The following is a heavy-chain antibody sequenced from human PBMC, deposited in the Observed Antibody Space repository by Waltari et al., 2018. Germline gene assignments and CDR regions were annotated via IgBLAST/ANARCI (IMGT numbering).Heavy chain of an antibody. Sequence: EVQLVESGGGLVQPGGSLRLSCAASGFTFSSYWLHWVRPAPGKGLVWVSRINSDGSSTSYADSVKGRFTISRDNAKNTLYLQMNSLRAEDTAVYYCARDGEMATNVDWYFDLWGRGTLVTVSS. CDR3: ARDGEMATNVDWYFDL. CDR2: INSDGSST. CDR1: GFTFSSYW. J-gene: IGHJ2*01. D-gene: IGHD3-10*01. V-gene: IGHV3-74*01.